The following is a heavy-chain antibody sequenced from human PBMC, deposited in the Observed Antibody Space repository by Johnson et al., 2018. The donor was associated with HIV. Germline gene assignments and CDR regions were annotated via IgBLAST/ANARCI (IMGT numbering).Heavy chain of an antibody. CDR3: ARVQWLILDAFDI. V-gene: IGHV3-30-3*01. J-gene: IGHJ3*02. Sequence: VQLVESGGGVAQPGRSLRLSCTASGFTFSTYAMHWVRQAPGKGLEWVAIISYDGSNKYYAASVKGRFTISRDNSKNTLYLQMNSLRAEDTAVYYCARVQWLILDAFDIWGQGTMVTVSS. CDR1: GFTFSTYA. D-gene: IGHD6-19*01. CDR2: ISYDGSNK.